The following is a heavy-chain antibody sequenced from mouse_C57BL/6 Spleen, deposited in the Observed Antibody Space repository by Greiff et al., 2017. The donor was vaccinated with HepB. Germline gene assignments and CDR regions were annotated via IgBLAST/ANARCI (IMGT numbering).Heavy chain of an antibody. V-gene: IGHV1-55*01. Sequence: QVQLQQPGAELVKPGASVKMSCKASGYTFTSYWLTWVKQRPGQGLEWIGDIYPGSGSTNYNEKFKSKATLTVDTSSSTAYMQLSSLTSEDSAVYYCARSFITTVGAMDYWGQGTSVTVSS. CDR1: GYTFTSYW. J-gene: IGHJ4*01. D-gene: IGHD1-1*01. CDR2: IYPGSGST. CDR3: ARSFITTVGAMDY.